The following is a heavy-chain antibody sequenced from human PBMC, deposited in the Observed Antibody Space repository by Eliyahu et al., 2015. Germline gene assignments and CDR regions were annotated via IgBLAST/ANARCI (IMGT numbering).Heavy chain of an antibody. V-gene: IGHV4-39*01. CDR3: ARQHYYDSGSLRGWFDP. D-gene: IGHD3-10*01. Sequence: QLQLRVSGPGLVKPSETLSLTCXVXGDXIRSRSHYWGWXRQSPGTGLEWIXTFSXXGDTYFNPSLQSRATFSLETSKNQLSLRLSSVTAADTAVYYCARQHYYDSGSLRGWFDPWGLGTLVTVSS. CDR2: FSXXGDT. CDR1: GDXIRSRSHY. J-gene: IGHJ5*02.